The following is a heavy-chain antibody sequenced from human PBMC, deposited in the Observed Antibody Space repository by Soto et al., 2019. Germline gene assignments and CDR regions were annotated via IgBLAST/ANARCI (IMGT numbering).Heavy chain of an antibody. D-gene: IGHD2-8*01. V-gene: IGHV3-49*03. CDR2: IRSKAYGGET. CDR1: GFTFGDYA. J-gene: IGHJ6*02. CDR3: TRVLMGYCTNGVCYQTLYYYYGMDV. Sequence: GGSLRLSCTASGFTFGDYAMSWFRQAPGKGLEWVGFIRSKAYGGETAYAAYVKVRFTISRDDSKSIAYLQMNSLKTEDTAVYYCTRVLMGYCTNGVCYQTLYYYYGMDVWGQGTTVTVSS.